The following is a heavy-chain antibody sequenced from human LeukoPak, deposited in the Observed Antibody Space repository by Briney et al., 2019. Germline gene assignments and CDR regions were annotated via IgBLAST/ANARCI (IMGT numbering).Heavy chain of an antibody. CDR1: GYTFTGYY. Sequence: ASVKVSCKASGYTFTGYYMHWVRQAPGQGLEWMGWINPNSGGTNYAQKFQGRVTMTRDTSISTAYMEVSRLTFDDTAVYYCARDVSGSYASYWGQGTLVTVSS. J-gene: IGHJ4*02. D-gene: IGHD1-26*01. CDR3: ARDVSGSYASY. V-gene: IGHV1-2*02. CDR2: INPNSGGT.